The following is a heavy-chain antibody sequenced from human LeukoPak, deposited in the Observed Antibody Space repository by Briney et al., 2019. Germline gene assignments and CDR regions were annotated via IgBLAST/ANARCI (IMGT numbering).Heavy chain of an antibody. CDR3: ARDLLSNTAMDY. J-gene: IGHJ4*02. CDR1: GFTFSSYS. CDR2: ISSSSSYI. V-gene: IGHV3-21*01. D-gene: IGHD5-18*01. Sequence: GGSLRLSCAASGFTFSSYSMNWVRQAPGKGLEWVSSISSSSSYIYYADSVKGRFTISRDNAKNSLCLQMNSLRAEDTAVYYCARDLLSNTAMDYWGQGTLVTVSS.